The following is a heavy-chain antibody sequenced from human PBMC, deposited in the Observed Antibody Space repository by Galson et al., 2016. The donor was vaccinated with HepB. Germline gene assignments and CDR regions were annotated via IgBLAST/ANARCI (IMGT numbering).Heavy chain of an antibody. Sequence: SLRLSCAASGFTFNSYAMTWVRQAPGKGLEWVSAISANGGSTYYADSVMGRLTISRDNAKNSLYLQMDSLRAEDTAVYYCTKDGSGWSAYWGQGTLVTVSS. V-gene: IGHV3-23*01. J-gene: IGHJ4*02. CDR3: TKDGSGWSAY. CDR2: ISANGGST. D-gene: IGHD6-19*01. CDR1: GFTFNSYA.